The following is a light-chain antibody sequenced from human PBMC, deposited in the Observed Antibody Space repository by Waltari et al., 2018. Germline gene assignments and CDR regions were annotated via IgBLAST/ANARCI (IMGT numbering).Light chain of an antibody. J-gene: IGKJ4*01. CDR1: QSLLDRTNNKNN. Sequence: DIVMTQSPESLTMSLGERATINCKSSQSLLDRTNNKNNLAWYQKKPGEPPRLLIYWAYTRESGIPDRFSGSGSGTDFTLTVSNLQAEDVGVYYCQQYPRVPLTFGGGTKVEI. V-gene: IGKV4-1*01. CDR3: QQYPRVPLT. CDR2: WAY.